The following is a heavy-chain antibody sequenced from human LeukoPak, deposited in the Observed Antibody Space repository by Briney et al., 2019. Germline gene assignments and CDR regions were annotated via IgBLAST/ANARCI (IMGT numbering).Heavy chain of an antibody. CDR1: GFTFSSYA. CDR3: AKGLGGWPLQYFQH. J-gene: IGHJ1*01. Sequence: GGSLRLSCAASGFTFSSYAMSWVRQASGKGLEWVSAISGSGGSTYYADSVKGRFNISRDNSKNTLYLQMNSLRAEDTAVYYCAKGLGGWPLQYFQHWGQGTLVTVSS. V-gene: IGHV3-23*01. D-gene: IGHD1-26*01. CDR2: ISGSGGST.